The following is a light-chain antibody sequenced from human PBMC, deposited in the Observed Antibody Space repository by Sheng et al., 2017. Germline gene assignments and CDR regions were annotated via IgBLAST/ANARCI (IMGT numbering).Light chain of an antibody. CDR1: QSVSSW. Sequence: DIQMTQSPSTLSASVGDRVTITCRASQSVSSWLAWYQQKPGKAPNLLIYKASSLQSGVPSRFSGSGSGTEFTLTISSLQPDDSATYYCQQYTISPLTFGGGTKVEI. CDR3: QQYTISPLT. V-gene: IGKV1-5*03. J-gene: IGKJ4*01. CDR2: KAS.